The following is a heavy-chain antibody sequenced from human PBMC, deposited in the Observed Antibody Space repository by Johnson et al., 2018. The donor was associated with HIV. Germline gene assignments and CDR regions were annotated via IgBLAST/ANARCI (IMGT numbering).Heavy chain of an antibody. CDR3: AKVFSDNWNLASSLDDAFNI. CDR1: GFTFSIYA. CDR2: ISHDANNK. D-gene: IGHD1-1*01. Sequence: QVQLVESGGGVVQPGRSLRLSCAASGFTFSIYAIHWVRQAPGKGLEWVAVISHDANNKFYADSVKGRFAVSRDDSKNTLYLQMSSLRVEDTAVYYCAKVFSDNWNLASSLDDAFNIWGQGTMVTVSS. J-gene: IGHJ3*02. V-gene: IGHV3-30*09.